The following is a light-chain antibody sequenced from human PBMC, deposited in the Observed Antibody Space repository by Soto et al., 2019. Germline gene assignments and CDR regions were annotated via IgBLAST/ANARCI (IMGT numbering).Light chain of an antibody. J-gene: IGKJ2*01. CDR2: GAT. V-gene: IGKV3-15*01. Sequence: EIVLTQSPGTLSLSPGERATLYCRASQSLSNNIYLAWYQQKPGQAPRLLIYGATTRATGIPARFSGSGSGTDFTLTISSLQSEDFAVYFCQQNNNWPMYTFGQGTKVDIK. CDR3: QQNNNWPMYT. CDR1: QSLSNN.